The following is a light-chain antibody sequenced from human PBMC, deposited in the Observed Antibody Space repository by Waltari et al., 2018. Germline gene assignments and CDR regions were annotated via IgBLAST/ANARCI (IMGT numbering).Light chain of an antibody. V-gene: IGKV3-15*01. CDR1: QSVSSN. J-gene: IGKJ4*01. CDR2: GAS. Sequence: EIVMTQSPATLSVSPGERATLSCRASQSVSSNLAWYQQKPGQAPRLLIYGASTRATGVPARFSGSGSETEFTLTISSLQSEDFAAYYCQQYNNWPLAFGGWTKVEIK. CDR3: QQYNNWPLA.